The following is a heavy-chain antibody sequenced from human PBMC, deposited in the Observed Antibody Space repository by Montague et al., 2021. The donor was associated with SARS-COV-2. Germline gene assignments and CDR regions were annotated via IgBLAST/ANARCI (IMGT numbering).Heavy chain of an antibody. CDR1: GGSLSGFY. D-gene: IGHD4-23*01. CDR3: ARSHDYRGNDYFDS. Sequence: SETLSLTCAVYGGSLSGFYWTWIRQAPGKGLEWVGVSTLGGSTSXSPALKSRLTISLDTSKNQFSLKLDSVAAAGTATYYCARSHDYRGNDYFDSWGQGALVIVSS. J-gene: IGHJ4*02. CDR2: STLGGST. V-gene: IGHV4-34*01.